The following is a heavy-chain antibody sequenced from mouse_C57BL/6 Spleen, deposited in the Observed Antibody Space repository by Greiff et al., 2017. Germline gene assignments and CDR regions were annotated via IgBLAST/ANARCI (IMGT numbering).Heavy chain of an antibody. D-gene: IGHD4-1*01. J-gene: IGHJ2*01. CDR3: ARANNWAFDY. CDR2: IHPNSGST. V-gene: IGHV1-64*01. CDR1: GYTFTSYW. Sequence: QVQLKQPGAELVKPGASVKLSCKASGYTFTSYWMHWVKQRPGQGLEWIGMIHPNSGSTNYNEKFKSKATLTVDKSSSTAYMQLSSLTSEDSAVYYCARANNWAFDYWGQGTTLTVSS.